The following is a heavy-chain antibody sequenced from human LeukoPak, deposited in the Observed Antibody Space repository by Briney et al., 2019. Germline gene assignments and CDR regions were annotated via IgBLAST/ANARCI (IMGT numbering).Heavy chain of an antibody. CDR2: IYYSGST. Sequence: SETLSLTCTVSGGSISSYYWSWIRQPPGKGLEWIGYIYYSGSTNYNPSLKSRVTISVDTSKNQFSLKLSSVTAADTAVYYCARQVTLTRRFDPWGRGTLVTVSS. J-gene: IGHJ5*02. V-gene: IGHV4-59*08. CDR1: GGSISSYY. CDR3: ARQVTLTRRFDP. D-gene: IGHD2-21*02.